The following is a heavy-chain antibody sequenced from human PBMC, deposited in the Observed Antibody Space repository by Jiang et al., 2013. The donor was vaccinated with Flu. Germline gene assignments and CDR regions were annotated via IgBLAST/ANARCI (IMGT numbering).Heavy chain of an antibody. Sequence: GAEVKKPGASVKVSCKASGYTFTGYYMHWVRQAPGQGLEWMGWINPNSGGTNYAQKFQGRVTMTRDTSISTAYMELSRLRSDDTAVYYCARVHSSWHLTKFDAFDIWGQGTMVTVSS. J-gene: IGHJ3*02. D-gene: IGHD6-13*01. CDR1: GYTFTGYY. CDR2: INPNSGGT. CDR3: ARVHSSWHLTKFDAFDI. V-gene: IGHV1-2*02.